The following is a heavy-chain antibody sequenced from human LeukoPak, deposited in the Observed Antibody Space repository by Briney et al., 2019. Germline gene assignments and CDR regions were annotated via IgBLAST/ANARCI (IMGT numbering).Heavy chain of an antibody. J-gene: IGHJ6*02. Sequence: GASVKVSCKASGYTFTGYYINWVRQAPGQGLEWMGWINPDSGGTNYAQNFQGRATMTRDTSISTAYMELSRLRSDDTAIYYCAKKVGGNYGLDVWGPGTTVTVSS. V-gene: IGHV1-2*02. D-gene: IGHD3-16*01. CDR1: GYTFTGYY. CDR3: AKKVGGNYGLDV. CDR2: INPDSGGT.